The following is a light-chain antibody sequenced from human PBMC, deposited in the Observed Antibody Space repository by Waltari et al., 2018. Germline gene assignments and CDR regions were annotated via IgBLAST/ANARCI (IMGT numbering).Light chain of an antibody. CDR1: QSIRSN. J-gene: IGKJ1*01. Sequence: EIVMTHSPATLSVFPGERATLSCRASQSIRSNLAWYQHKPGQAPRLLIYGASTRATGIPARFSGSGSGTEFTLTISSLQSEDFAVYFCQQYDNWLGTFGQGTKMEIK. CDR3: QQYDNWLGT. V-gene: IGKV3-15*01. CDR2: GAS.